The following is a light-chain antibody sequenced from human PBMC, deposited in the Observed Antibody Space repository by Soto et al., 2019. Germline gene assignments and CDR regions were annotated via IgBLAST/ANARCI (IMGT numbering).Light chain of an antibody. Sequence: DLQMTQSPSSLSASVGDRVTITCRASQSIGKHLNWYQQKPGKAPKFLIYASSSLQSGVPSRFSGSGSGTDFTLTINSLQPEDFATYYCQQGYTSAITFGQGTRLEI. CDR1: QSIGKH. CDR3: QQGYTSAIT. J-gene: IGKJ5*01. CDR2: ASS. V-gene: IGKV1-39*01.